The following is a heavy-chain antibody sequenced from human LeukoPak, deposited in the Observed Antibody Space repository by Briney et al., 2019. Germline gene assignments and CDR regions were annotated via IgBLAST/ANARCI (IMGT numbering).Heavy chain of an antibody. CDR2: IFYSGST. D-gene: IGHD1-26*01. CDR3: ARPRIVGARNFDY. Sequence: PSETLSLTCTVSGGSISSSTYYWGWIRQPPGKGLEWIGNIFYSGSTYYHPSLKSRVTISVDTSKNQFSLKLNSVTAADTAVYYCARPRIVGARNFDYWGQGTLVTVSS. V-gene: IGHV4-39*01. J-gene: IGHJ4*02. CDR1: GGSISSSTYY.